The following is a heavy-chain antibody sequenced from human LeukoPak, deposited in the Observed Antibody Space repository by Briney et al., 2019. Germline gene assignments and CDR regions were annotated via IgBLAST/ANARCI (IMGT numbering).Heavy chain of an antibody. Sequence: SETLSLTCAVYGGSFSGYYWSWIRQPPGKGLEWIGEINHSGSTNYNPSLKSRVTISVDTSKNQFSLKLSSVTAADTAVYYCARDSSTAGLFYFDYWGQGTLVTVSS. CDR3: ARDSSTAGLFYFDY. CDR1: GGSFSGYY. V-gene: IGHV4-34*01. D-gene: IGHD2-2*01. J-gene: IGHJ4*02. CDR2: INHSGST.